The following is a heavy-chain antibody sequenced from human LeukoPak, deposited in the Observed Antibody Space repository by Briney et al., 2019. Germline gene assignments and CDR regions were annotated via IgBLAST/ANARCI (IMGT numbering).Heavy chain of an antibody. CDR1: GGSVTTYH. Sequence: SETLSLTCAVSGGSVTTYHWTWIRQPPGKGLEWIGHIHYSGGADYNPSLKSRVSISVDTSKNQFSLKLSSVTAADTAVYYCARGGYYYDSSGYFPSMDVWGKGTTVTVSS. J-gene: IGHJ6*03. D-gene: IGHD3-22*01. CDR2: IHYSGGA. CDR3: ARGGYYYDSSGYFPSMDV. V-gene: IGHV4-59*02.